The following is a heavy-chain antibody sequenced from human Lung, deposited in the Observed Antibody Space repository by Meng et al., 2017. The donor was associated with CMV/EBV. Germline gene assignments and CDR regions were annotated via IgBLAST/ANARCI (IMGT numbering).Heavy chain of an antibody. V-gene: IGHV1-8*01. D-gene: IGHD2-15*01. CDR3: MRGAGGGSRDWFDP. Sequence: ASVXVSXKASGYTFINHDINWVRQAAGQGLEWMGWMNSNSGNTGYAQKFQGRVTMTRDTSESTAYMELRGLRCEDTATYYWMRGAGGGSRDWFDPWGQGTLVTVSS. CDR1: GYTFINHD. J-gene: IGHJ5*02. CDR2: MNSNSGNT.